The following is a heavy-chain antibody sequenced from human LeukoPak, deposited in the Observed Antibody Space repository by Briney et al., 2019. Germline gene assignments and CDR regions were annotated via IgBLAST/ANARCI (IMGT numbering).Heavy chain of an antibody. Sequence: GESLKTSCKGSGYSFTSYWIGWVRQMPGKGLEWMGIIYPGDSDTRYSPSFQGQVTISADKSISTAYLQWSSLKASDTAMYYCARHGDGYNYYYYGMDVWGQGTTVTVSS. CDR1: GYSFTSYW. J-gene: IGHJ6*02. CDR2: IYPGDSDT. D-gene: IGHD5-24*01. CDR3: ARHGDGYNYYYYGMDV. V-gene: IGHV5-51*01.